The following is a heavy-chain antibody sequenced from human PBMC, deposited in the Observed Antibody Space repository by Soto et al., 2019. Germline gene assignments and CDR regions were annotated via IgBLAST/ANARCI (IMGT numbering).Heavy chain of an antibody. V-gene: IGHV3-30*18. CDR3: AKDHSGPLWLLSMDY. D-gene: IGHD5-18*01. J-gene: IGHJ4*02. CDR1: GFTFSSYG. Sequence: QVQLVESGGGVVQPGRSLRLSCAASGFTFSSYGMHWVRQAPGKGLAWVAVISYDGSTKYYADSVKGRFTISRDNSKNTLYLQLNSLRAEDTDVYYCAKDHSGPLWLLSMDYWGQGTLVTVSS. CDR2: ISYDGSTK.